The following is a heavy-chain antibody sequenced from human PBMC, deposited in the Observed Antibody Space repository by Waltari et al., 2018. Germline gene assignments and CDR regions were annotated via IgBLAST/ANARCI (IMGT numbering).Heavy chain of an antibody. CDR3: ARDPNYYDSSGYPSDP. J-gene: IGHJ5*02. CDR1: GFTFSSYA. Sequence: QVQLVESGGGVVQPGRSLRLSCAASGFTFSSYAMHWVRQPPGKGLEWVAVISYDGSNKYYADSVKGRFTISRDNSKNTLYLQMNSLRAEDTAVYYCARDPNYYDSSGYPSDPWGQGTLVTVSS. CDR2: ISYDGSNK. V-gene: IGHV3-30-3*01. D-gene: IGHD3-22*01.